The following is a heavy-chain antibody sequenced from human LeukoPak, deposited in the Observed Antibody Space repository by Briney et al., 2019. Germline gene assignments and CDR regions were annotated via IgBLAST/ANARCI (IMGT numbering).Heavy chain of an antibody. Sequence: PGGSLRLSCAASGFTFSSYAMHWVRQAPGKGLERVAVISYDGSNKYYADSVKGRFTISRDNSKNTLYLQMNSLRAEDTAVYYCARGLHQLLSSWFDPWGQGTLVTVSS. D-gene: IGHD2-2*01. V-gene: IGHV3-30*01. CDR3: ARGLHQLLSSWFDP. CDR1: GFTFSSYA. CDR2: ISYDGSNK. J-gene: IGHJ5*02.